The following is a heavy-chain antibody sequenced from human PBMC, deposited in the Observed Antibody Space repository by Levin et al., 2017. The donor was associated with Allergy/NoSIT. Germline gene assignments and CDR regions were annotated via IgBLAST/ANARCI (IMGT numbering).Heavy chain of an antibody. CDR2: ISGSGGST. CDR1: GFTFSSYA. J-gene: IGHJ4*02. V-gene: IGHV3-23*01. CDR3: AYDKGWIQLTS. Sequence: GGSLRLSCAASGFTFSSYAMSWVRQAPGKGLEWVSAISGSGGSTYYADSVKGRFTISRDNSKNTLYLQMNSLRAEDTAVYYCAYDKGWIQLTSWGQGTLVTVSS. D-gene: IGHD5-18*01.